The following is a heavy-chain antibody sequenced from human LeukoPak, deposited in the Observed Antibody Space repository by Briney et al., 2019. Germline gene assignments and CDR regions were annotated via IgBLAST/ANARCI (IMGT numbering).Heavy chain of an antibody. CDR2: IYTSGST. D-gene: IGHD1-26*01. J-gene: IGHJ4*02. V-gene: IGHV4-4*09. CDR3: ARSGSYYLFDY. Sequence: PSETLSLTCTVSGGSISSYYWSWIRQPPGKGLEWIGYIYTSGSTNYNPSLKSRVTISVDTSKNQFSLKLNSVTAADTAVYYCARSGSYYLFDYWGQGTLVTVSS. CDR1: GGSISSYY.